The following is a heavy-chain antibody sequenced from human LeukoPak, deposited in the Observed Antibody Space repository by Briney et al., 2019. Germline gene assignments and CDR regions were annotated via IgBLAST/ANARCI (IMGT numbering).Heavy chain of an antibody. CDR2: IYYTGTT. CDR3: ARHDAVPVIRRGFDF. CDR1: GGSVSVYY. Sequence: SETLSLTCTVPGGSVSVYYWSWIPQPPGKGLEWISYIYYTGTTLYGPSLKSRVTMSVDTSVNQFSLKLSSVTAADTAVDYCARHDAVPVIRRGFDFWGQGTLVTVSS. D-gene: IGHD2-21*02. V-gene: IGHV4-59*08. J-gene: IGHJ4*02.